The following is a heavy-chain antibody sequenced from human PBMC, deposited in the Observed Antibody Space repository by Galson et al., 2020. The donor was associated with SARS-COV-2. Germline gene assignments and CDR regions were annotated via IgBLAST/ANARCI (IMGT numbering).Heavy chain of an antibody. Sequence: SQTLSLTCIVSGGSISSGGYYWSWIRQHPGKGLEWIGYFYYSGSTYYNPSLESRVTISVDTSKNQFSLKLSSVTAADTAVYYCARAAGWSLGKYSNWFGPWGQGTPVTVSS. CDR2: FYYSGST. J-gene: IGHJ5*02. CDR3: ARAAGWSLGKYSNWFGP. V-gene: IGHV4-31*03. D-gene: IGHD1-26*01. CDR1: GGSISSGGYY.